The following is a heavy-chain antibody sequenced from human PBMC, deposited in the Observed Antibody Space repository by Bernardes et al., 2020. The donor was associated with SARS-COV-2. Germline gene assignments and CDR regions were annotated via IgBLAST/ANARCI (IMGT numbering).Heavy chain of an antibody. Sequence: GGSLRLSCAASGFTVHSNYINWVRQAPGKGLEWVSITYRDGTTYYAESVRGRFTISRHNSKNTLFLDMSDLRPEDTAVYFCAKVAGWGVRCYSDLWGRGTLVSVSS. V-gene: IGHV3-53*04. J-gene: IGHJ2*01. CDR2: TYRDGTT. D-gene: IGHD3-10*01. CDR3: AKVAGWGVRCYSDL. CDR1: GFTVHSNY.